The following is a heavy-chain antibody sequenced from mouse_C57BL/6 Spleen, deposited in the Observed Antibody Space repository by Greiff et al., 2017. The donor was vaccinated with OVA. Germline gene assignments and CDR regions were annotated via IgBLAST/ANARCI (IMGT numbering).Heavy chain of an antibody. Sequence: EVKLMESGPGLVKPSQSLSLTCSVTGYSITSGYYWNWIRQFPGNKLEWMGYISYDGSNNYNPSLKNRISITRDTSKNQFFLKLNSVTTEDTATYYCARNDYDDAGYFDYWGQGTTLTVSS. CDR3: ARNDYDDAGYFDY. CDR1: GYSITSGYY. D-gene: IGHD2-4*01. V-gene: IGHV3-6*01. CDR2: ISYDGSN. J-gene: IGHJ2*01.